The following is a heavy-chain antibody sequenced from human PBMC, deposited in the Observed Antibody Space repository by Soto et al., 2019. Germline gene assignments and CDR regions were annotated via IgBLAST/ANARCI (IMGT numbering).Heavy chain of an antibody. CDR1: GYTFTSYG. Sequence: QVHLVQSGAEVKKPGASVKVSCKTSGYTFTSYGISWVRQAPGQGLEWLGWISGYDGRTNLAQKVQDRVTMTTDTSTSTVCMKLRSLRADDTAVYYCAREGDVPYYYYGMDVWGQGTTVTVSS. CDR3: AREGDVPYYYYGMDV. J-gene: IGHJ6*02. CDR2: ISGYDGRT. V-gene: IGHV1-18*01. D-gene: IGHD2-21*02.